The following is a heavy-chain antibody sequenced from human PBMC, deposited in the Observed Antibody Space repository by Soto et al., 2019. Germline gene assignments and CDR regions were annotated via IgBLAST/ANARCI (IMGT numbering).Heavy chain of an antibody. V-gene: IGHV4-59*01. CDR1: GGPISSYC. J-gene: IGHJ6*02. Sequence: XTLSLTCAVSGGPISSYCWSWIRQPPGKGLEVSGDIYYSGSTNYNPSLKSRVTISVDTSKNQFALKLSSFTAADTAVYYCAIAPGRYSSSSAMDVWGQGTTFTVSS. D-gene: IGHD6-6*01. CDR3: AIAPGRYSSSSAMDV. CDR2: IYYSGST.